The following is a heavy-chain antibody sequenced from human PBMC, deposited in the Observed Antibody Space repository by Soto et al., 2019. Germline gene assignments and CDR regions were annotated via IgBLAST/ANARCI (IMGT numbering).Heavy chain of an antibody. CDR3: AKDGASYYYYGMDV. J-gene: IGHJ6*02. Sequence: QVQLVESGGGVVQPGRSLRLPCAASGFTFSSYGMHWVRQAPGKGLEWVAVISYDGSNKYYADSVKGRFTISRDNSKNTLYLQMNSLRAEDTAVYYCAKDGASYYYYGMDVWGQGTTVTVSS. CDR1: GFTFSSYG. V-gene: IGHV3-30*18. D-gene: IGHD3-10*01. CDR2: ISYDGSNK.